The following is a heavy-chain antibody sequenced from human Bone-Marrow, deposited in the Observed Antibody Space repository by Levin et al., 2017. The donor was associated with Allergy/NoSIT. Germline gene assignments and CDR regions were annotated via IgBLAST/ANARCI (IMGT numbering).Heavy chain of an antibody. CDR1: GGSIRNSNW. CDR2: IFHSGTT. J-gene: IGHJ6*02. CDR3: TRLRYSSSGYYHYYYGMDV. V-gene: IGHV4-4*02. D-gene: IGHD6-19*01. Sequence: SCAVSGGSIRNSNWWTWLRQPPGKGLEWIGEIFHSGTTNYNPALKSRVAISVDKSKNQFSLNLTSVTAADTAVYYCTRLRYSSSGYYHYYYGMDVWGQGTTVTVSS.